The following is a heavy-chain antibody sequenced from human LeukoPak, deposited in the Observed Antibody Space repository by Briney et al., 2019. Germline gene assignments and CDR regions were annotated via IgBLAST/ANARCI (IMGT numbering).Heavy chain of an antibody. CDR2: IIPIFGTA. CDR1: GGTFSSYA. CDR3: ARVYDTAMAYFDY. V-gene: IGHV1-69*13. J-gene: IGHJ4*02. D-gene: IGHD5-18*01. Sequence: ASVKVSCKASGGTFSSYAIGWVRQAPGQGLEWMGGIIPIFGTANYAQKFQGRVTITADESTSTAYMELSSLRSEDTAVYYCARVYDTAMAYFDYWGQGTLVTVSS.